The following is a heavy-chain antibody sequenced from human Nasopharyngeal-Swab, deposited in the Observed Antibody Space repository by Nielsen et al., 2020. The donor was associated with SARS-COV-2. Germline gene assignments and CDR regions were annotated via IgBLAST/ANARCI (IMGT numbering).Heavy chain of an antibody. D-gene: IGHD4-17*01. J-gene: IGHJ4*02. Sequence: ESLNTPCKGFRYSFTSYWIVWVRQLPGKGLEWMGIFYPVESDTRYSPSLQGQVTISADKSINTAYLQWSSLKASDTAMYYCARLVSTTVTTTYFDYWGQGTLVTVSS. CDR3: ARLVSTTVTTTYFDY. CDR1: RYSFTSYW. CDR2: FYPVESDT. V-gene: IGHV5-51*01.